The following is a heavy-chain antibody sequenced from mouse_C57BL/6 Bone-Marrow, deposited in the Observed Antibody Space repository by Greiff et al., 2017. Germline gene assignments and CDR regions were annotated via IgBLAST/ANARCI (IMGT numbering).Heavy chain of an antibody. CDR2: IYPGSGST. Sequence: QVQLQQPGAELVKPGASVKMSCKASGYTFTSYWITWVKQRPGQGLEWIGDIYPGSGSTNYNEKFKSKATLTVDTSSSTAYMLLSSLTSEDSAVYFCTSDYYGSSFQYYFDYWGQGTTLTFSS. D-gene: IGHD1-1*01. CDR3: TSDYYGSSFQYYFDY. J-gene: IGHJ2*01. V-gene: IGHV1-55*01. CDR1: GYTFTSYW.